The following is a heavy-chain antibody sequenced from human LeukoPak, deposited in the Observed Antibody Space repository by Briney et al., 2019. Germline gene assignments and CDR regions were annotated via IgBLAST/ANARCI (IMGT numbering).Heavy chain of an antibody. J-gene: IGHJ4*02. D-gene: IGHD3-9*01. Sequence: ASVKVSCKVSGYTLTELSMHWVRQAPGKGLEWMGGFDPEDGETIYAQKFQGRVTMTEDTSTDTAYMELSSLRSEDTAVYYCVHYDILIGNFDYWGQGTLVTVSS. CDR3: VHYDILIGNFDY. CDR2: FDPEDGET. V-gene: IGHV1-24*01. CDR1: GYTLTELS.